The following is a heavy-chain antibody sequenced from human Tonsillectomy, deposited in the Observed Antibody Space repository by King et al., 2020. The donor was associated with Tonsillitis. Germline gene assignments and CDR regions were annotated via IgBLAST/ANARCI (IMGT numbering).Heavy chain of an antibody. J-gene: IGHJ4*02. V-gene: IGHV3-7*01. D-gene: IGHD2-15*01. Sequence: VQLVESGGGLVQPGGCLRLSCAASGFTFSSYWMSWVRQAPGRGLEWLANIKQGGTEEYYLDSVKGRFSISRDDAKSSVYLQMNSLRDEDTAVYYCVRDYCSGGTCYSGQWGQGTLVTVSS. CDR1: GFTFSSYW. CDR3: VRDYCSGGTCYSGQ. CDR2: IKQGGTEE.